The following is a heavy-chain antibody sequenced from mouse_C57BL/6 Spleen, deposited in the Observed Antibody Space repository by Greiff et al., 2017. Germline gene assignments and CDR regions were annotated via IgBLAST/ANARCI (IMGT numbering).Heavy chain of an antibody. D-gene: IGHD3-3*01. CDR1: GFTFTDYY. CDR2: IRNKANGYTT. J-gene: IGHJ1*03. CDR3: ARYPGHYWYFDV. V-gene: IGHV7-3*01. Sequence: EVKVEESGGGLVQPGGSLSLSCAASGFTFTDYYMSWVRQPPGKALEWLGFIRNKANGYTTEYSASVKGRFTISRDNSQSILYLQMNALRAEDSATYYCARYPGHYWYFDVWGTGTTVTVSS.